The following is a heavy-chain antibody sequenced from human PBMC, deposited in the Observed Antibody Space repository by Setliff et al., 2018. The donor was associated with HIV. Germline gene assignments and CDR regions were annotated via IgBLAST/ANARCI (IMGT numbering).Heavy chain of an antibody. V-gene: IGHV1-18*01. CDR2: ISAYNGNT. CDR1: GYTFSTYG. J-gene: IGHJ3*02. CDR3: ARDRGVYCISSSCYSPVDAFDI. D-gene: IGHD2-2*01. Sequence: RASVKVSCKASGYTFSTYGISWVRQAPGQGLEWMGWISAYNGNTNYAQKLQGRVTVTTDTSTSTAYMELRSLRSDDTAVYYCARDRGVYCISSSCYSPVDAFDIWGQGTMVTVSS.